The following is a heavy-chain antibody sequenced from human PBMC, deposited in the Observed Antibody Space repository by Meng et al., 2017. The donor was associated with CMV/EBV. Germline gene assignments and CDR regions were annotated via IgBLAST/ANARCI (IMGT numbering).Heavy chain of an antibody. CDR3: ARGVKSGYSGYDLAVYYFDY. CDR2: IKQDGSEK. D-gene: IGHD5-12*01. J-gene: IGHJ4*02. Sequence: GESLKISWAASGFTFSSYWMSWVRQAPGQGLGWVANIKQDGSEKYYVDSVKGRFTISRDNAKNSLYLQMNSLRAEDTAVYYCARGVKSGYSGYDLAVYYFDYWGQGTLVTVSS. CDR1: GFTFSSYW. V-gene: IGHV3-7*01.